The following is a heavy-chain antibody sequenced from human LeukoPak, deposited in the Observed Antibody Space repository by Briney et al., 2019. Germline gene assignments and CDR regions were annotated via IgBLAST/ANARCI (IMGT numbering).Heavy chain of an antibody. J-gene: IGHJ4*02. CDR1: GFTFSSYD. V-gene: IGHV3-13*01. D-gene: IGHD4-17*01. CDR3: ARSFYGDYPY. CDR2: IGTTGDT. Sequence: PGGSLRLSCAASGFTFSSYDMHWVRQVTGKGLEWVSSIGTTGDTHYAVSVKGRFTISRENAKNSLYLQMSSLSAGDTAVYYRARSFYGDYPYWGQGTLVTVSS.